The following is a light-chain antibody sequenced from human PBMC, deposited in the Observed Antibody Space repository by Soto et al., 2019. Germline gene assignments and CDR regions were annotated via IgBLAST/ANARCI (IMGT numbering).Light chain of an antibody. J-gene: IGKJ2*01. V-gene: IGKV3-20*01. CDR3: QQYGTSPFT. CDR2: GSS. CDR1: QSVSSNY. Sequence: EIVLTQSPDPLSLSPGERATLSCRASQSVSSNYVAWYQQKPGQAPRLLTHGSSSRATGVPDRFSGRGSGTTFTLVISRLEPEDFAVYYCQQYGTSPFTFGQGTKVDIK.